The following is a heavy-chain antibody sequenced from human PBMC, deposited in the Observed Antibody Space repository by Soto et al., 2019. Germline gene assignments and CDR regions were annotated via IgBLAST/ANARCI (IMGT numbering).Heavy chain of an antibody. V-gene: IGHV4-34*01. D-gene: IGHD5-12*01. CDR2: IHPSGST. Sequence: SETLSLTCAVYGASFSGYYCSWIHQAPGKGLEWIGEIHPSGSTYYNPSLTSRVTISVDTSKSQFSLKLSSVTAADTAVYFCARDRGATIFDFWGRGTLVTSPQ. CDR1: GASFSGYY. CDR3: ARDRGATIFDF. J-gene: IGHJ4*02.